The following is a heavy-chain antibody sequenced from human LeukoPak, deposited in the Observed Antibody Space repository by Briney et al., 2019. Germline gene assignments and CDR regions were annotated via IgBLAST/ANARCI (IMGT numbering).Heavy chain of an antibody. Sequence: ASVKVSCKASGYTFTSYGISWVRQAPGRGLEWMGWISAYNGNTNYAQKLQGRVTMTTDTSTSTAYMELRSLRSDDTAVYYCARDLFEYSSSSSASDYFDYWGQGTLVTVSS. CDR1: GYTFTSYG. V-gene: IGHV1-18*01. CDR3: ARDLFEYSSSSSASDYFDY. CDR2: ISAYNGNT. J-gene: IGHJ4*02. D-gene: IGHD6-6*01.